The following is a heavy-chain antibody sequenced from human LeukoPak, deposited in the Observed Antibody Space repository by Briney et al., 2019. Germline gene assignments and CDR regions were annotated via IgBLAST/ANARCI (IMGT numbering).Heavy chain of an antibody. D-gene: IGHD2/OR15-2a*01. CDR3: ASRTDTSYGFDI. Sequence: GGSLRLSCAASGFTFSSYSMNWVRQAPGKGLEWVSYISSSSTIYYADSVKGRFTISRDNSKSTLYLEMYSLRAEDTALYYCASRTDTSYGFDIWGQGTMVTVSS. CDR1: GFTFSSYS. V-gene: IGHV3-48*01. CDR2: ISSSSTI. J-gene: IGHJ3*02.